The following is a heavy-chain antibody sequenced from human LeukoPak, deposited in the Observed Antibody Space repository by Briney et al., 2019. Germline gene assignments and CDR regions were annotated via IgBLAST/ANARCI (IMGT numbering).Heavy chain of an antibody. CDR2: ICTGDADT. CDR3: ARHRGYYREKSLDV. Sequence: GESLKISCNASGYSFTSYWIGGVRQMPGKGLEWMGIICTGDADTRYSPSFIGRDTISAAKSISTAYLQWSSLKVSDTAMYYCARHRGYYREKSLDVWGQGTTVTVSS. CDR1: GYSFTSYW. J-gene: IGHJ6*02. V-gene: IGHV5-51*01. D-gene: IGHD3-22*01.